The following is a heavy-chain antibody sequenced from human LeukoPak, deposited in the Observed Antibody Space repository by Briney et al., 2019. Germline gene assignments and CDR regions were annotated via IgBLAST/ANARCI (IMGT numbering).Heavy chain of an antibody. D-gene: IGHD6-19*01. CDR3: ARDAGIAVAGNYYYYGMDV. CDR1: GYSFTSYW. J-gene: IGHJ6*02. Sequence: GESLKISCKGSGYSFTSYWIGWVRQMPGKGLEWMGIIYPGDSDTRYSPSVQGQVTISADKSISTAYLQWSSLKASDTAMYYCARDAGIAVAGNYYYYGMDVWGQGTTVTVSS. CDR2: IYPGDSDT. V-gene: IGHV5-51*01.